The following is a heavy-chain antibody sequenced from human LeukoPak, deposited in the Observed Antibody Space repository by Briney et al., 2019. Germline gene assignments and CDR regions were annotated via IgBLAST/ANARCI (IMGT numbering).Heavy chain of an antibody. V-gene: IGHV3-23*01. J-gene: IGHJ5*02. CDR3: AKRGRIAAASGGWFDP. D-gene: IGHD6-13*01. Sequence: GGSLRLSCAASGFTFSSYAMSWVRQAPGKGLEWVPAISGSGGSTYYADSVKGRFTISRDNSKNTLYLQMNSLRAEDTAVYYCAKRGRIAAASGGWFDPWGQGTLVTVSS. CDR1: GFTFSSYA. CDR2: ISGSGGST.